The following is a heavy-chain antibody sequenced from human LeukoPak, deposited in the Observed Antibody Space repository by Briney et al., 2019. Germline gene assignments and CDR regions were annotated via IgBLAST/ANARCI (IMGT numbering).Heavy chain of an antibody. CDR3: ATRWFGDKSRMDV. J-gene: IGHJ6*02. D-gene: IGHD3-10*01. CDR2: FDPEDGET. CDR1: GYTLTELS. Sequence: ASVKVSCKVSGYTLTELSMHWVRQAPGKGLEWMGGFDPEDGETIYAQKFQGRVTMTEDTSTDTAYVGLSSLRSEDTAVYYCATRWFGDKSRMDVWGQGTTVTVSS. V-gene: IGHV1-24*01.